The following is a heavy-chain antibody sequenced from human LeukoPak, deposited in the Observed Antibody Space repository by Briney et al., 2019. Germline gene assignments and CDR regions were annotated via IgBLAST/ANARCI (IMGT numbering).Heavy chain of an antibody. CDR3: ARGQGNPTFYDFWSGSAPHWFDP. CDR1: GGSISSYY. D-gene: IGHD3-3*01. Sequence: SETLSLTCTVSGGSISSYYWSWIRQPPGKGLEWIGYIYYSGSTNYNPSLKSRVTISVDTSKNQFSLKLSSVTAADTAVYYCARGQGNPTFYDFWSGSAPHWFDPWGQGTLVTVSS. CDR2: IYYSGST. J-gene: IGHJ5*02. V-gene: IGHV4-59*01.